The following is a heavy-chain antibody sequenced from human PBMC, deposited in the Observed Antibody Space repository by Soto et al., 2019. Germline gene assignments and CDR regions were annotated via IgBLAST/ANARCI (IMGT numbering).Heavy chain of an antibody. CDR2: FSYSGRT. V-gene: IGHV4-59*01. J-gene: IGHJ4*02. CDR1: GGSITTYY. D-gene: IGHD7-27*01. Sequence: QVQLQESGPGLVKPSESLSLTCSVSGGSITTYYWSWIRQSPGKGLEWIGYFSYSGRTNYNPSLKSRVTIAGDTSQNQFSVRLRSVTAADTAVYYCASHPSGLTGYFDYWGQGALVTVSS. CDR3: ASHPSGLTGYFDY.